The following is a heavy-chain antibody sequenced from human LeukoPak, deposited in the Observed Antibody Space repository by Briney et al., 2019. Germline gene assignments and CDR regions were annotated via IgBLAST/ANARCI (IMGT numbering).Heavy chain of an antibody. Sequence: GGSLRLSCAVSGFSFSDYWMSWVRQAPGKGLEWVANIKQDGSEKYYVDSVKGRFTISRDNAKNSLYLQMNSLRAEDTAVYYCARAGYYDYVWGSYRNRFDYWGQGTLVTVSS. CDR2: IKQDGSEK. V-gene: IGHV3-7*01. CDR3: ARAGYYDYVWGSYRNRFDY. CDR1: GFSFSDYW. J-gene: IGHJ4*02. D-gene: IGHD3-16*02.